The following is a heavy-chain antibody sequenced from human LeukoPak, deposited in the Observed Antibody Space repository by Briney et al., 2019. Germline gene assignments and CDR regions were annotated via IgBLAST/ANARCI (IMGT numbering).Heavy chain of an antibody. V-gene: IGHV1-18*01. J-gene: IGHJ5*01. D-gene: IGHD3-22*01. CDR1: TSH. CDR3: ARDFWNFYDSSGYYTDSDS. CDR2: IGSYEGDT. Sequence: ASVKVSCKATSHISWVRQAPGQGLEWMGWIGSYEGDTYYAQKFQGRVTVTTDTSTNTAYMELRSLRADDTAVYYCARDFWNFYDSSGYYTDSDSWGQGTLDTVSS.